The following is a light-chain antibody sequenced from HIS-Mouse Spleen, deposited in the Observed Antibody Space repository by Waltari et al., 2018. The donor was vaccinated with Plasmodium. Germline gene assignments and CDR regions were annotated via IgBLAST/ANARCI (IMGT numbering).Light chain of an antibody. CDR1: PLPKQY. J-gene: IGLJ3*02. Sequence: SYELTQPPSVSVSPGQTARITCSGYPLPKQYAYWYQQKSGQAPVLVIYEDSRRPSGIPERFSGSSSGTMATLTISGAQVEDEADYYCYSTDSSGNHRVFGGGTKLTVL. V-gene: IGLV3-10*01. CDR2: EDS. CDR3: YSTDSSGNHRV.